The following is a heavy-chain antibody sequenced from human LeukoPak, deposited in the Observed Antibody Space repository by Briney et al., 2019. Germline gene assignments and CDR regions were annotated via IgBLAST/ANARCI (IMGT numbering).Heavy chain of an antibody. V-gene: IGHV1-69*13. CDR3: ARTRIAVARVAFDI. CDR1: GYTFTSYD. D-gene: IGHD6-19*01. CDR2: IIPIFGTA. J-gene: IGHJ3*02. Sequence: ASVKVSCKASGYTFTSYDINWVRQAPGQGLEWMGGIIPIFGTANYAQKFQGRVTITADESTSTAYMELSSLRSEDTAVYYCARTRIAVARVAFDIWGQGTMVTVSS.